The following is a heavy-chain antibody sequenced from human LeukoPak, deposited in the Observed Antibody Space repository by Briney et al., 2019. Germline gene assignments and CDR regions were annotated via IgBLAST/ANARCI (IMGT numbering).Heavy chain of an antibody. CDR2: IRGSGDST. D-gene: IGHD6-6*01. CDR1: GFTFSGYA. Sequence: SLRLSCAASGFTFSGYALSWVRQAPGKGLEWVSTIRGSGDSTYYADSVKGRFTISRDTCKNTLYLQMNSLRAADTAVYYCAKANSSSSPHFDYWGQGTLVTVTS. V-gene: IGHV3-23*01. CDR3: AKANSSSSPHFDY. J-gene: IGHJ4*02.